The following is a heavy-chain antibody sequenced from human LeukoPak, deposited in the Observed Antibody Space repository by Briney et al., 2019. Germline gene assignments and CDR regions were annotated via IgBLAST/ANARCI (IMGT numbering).Heavy chain of an antibody. CDR2: IYPGDSDT. V-gene: IGHV5-51*01. CDR3: ANSNSSGWYYDAFDI. Sequence: KPGESLMISCKGSGYSFSSYWIGWVRQMPGKVLEGMGIIYPGDSDTRYSPSSQGQVTISADKSISTAYRQWSSLKASDTAMYYCANSNSSGWYYDAFDIWGQGTMVTVSS. CDR1: GYSFSSYW. J-gene: IGHJ3*02. D-gene: IGHD6-19*01.